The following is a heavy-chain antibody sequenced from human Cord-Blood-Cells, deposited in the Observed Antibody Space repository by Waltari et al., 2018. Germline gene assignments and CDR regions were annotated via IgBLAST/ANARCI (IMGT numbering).Heavy chain of an antibody. CDR1: GGTFSSYA. CDR2: IIPIFGTA. Sequence: SCKASGGTFSSYAISWVRQAPGQGLEWMGGIIPIFGTANYAQKFQGRVTITADESTSTAYMELSSLRSEDTAVYYCARDPLTGDSWYFDLWGRGTLVTVSS. V-gene: IGHV1-69*01. CDR3: ARDPLTGDSWYFDL. J-gene: IGHJ2*01. D-gene: IGHD7-27*01.